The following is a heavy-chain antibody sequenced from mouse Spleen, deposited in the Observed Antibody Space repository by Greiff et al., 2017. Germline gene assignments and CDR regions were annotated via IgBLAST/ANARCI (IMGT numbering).Heavy chain of an antibody. CDR3: AGDSAYYGNEGALDY. CDR2: ITHSGET. D-gene: IGHD2-10*01. CDR1: GFPITSGYY. J-gene: IGHJ4*01. V-gene: IGHV12-3*01. Sequence: VQLQESGPGLVKPSQSLFLTCSITGFPITSGYYWIWIRQSPGKPLEWMGYITHSGETFYNPSLQSPISITRETSKNQFFLQLNSVTTEDTAMYYCAGDSAYYGNEGALDYWGQGTSVTVSS.